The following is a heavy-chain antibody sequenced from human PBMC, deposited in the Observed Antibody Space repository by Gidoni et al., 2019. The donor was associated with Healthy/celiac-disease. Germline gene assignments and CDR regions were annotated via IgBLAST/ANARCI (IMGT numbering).Heavy chain of an antibody. D-gene: IGHD1-7*01. CDR1: GFTFDDYA. CDR3: AKDKMGLELSSDYGMDV. Sequence: EVQLVESGGGLVQPGRSLRLSCAASGFTFDDYAMHWVRQAPGKGLEWVSGISLNSGSIGYADSVKGRFTISRDNAKNSLYLQMNSLRAEDTALYYCAKDKMGLELSSDYGMDVWGQGTTVTVSS. J-gene: IGHJ6*02. CDR2: ISLNSGSI. V-gene: IGHV3-9*01.